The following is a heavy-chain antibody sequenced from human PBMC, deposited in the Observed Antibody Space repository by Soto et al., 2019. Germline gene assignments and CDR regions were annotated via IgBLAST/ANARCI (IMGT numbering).Heavy chain of an antibody. D-gene: IGHD3-16*02. V-gene: IGHV4-61*01. CDR3: ARRPRGVISVDY. CDR2: IYSSGST. J-gene: IGHJ4*02. CDR1: GGSVSSGSYY. Sequence: SETLSLTCTVSGGSVSSGSYYWSWIRQPPGKGLECIGYIYSSGSTNYSPSLMSRVTISVDTSKNQFCLKLSSVTAAYSAVYYCARRPRGVISVDYWGQGTLVTVSS.